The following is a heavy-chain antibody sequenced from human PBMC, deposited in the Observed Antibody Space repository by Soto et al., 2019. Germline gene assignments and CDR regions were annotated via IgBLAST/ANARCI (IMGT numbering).Heavy chain of an antibody. CDR3: AKRTVGWYFDL. D-gene: IGHD4-17*01. V-gene: IGHV3-23*01. CDR2: ISGSGGSA. CDR1: GFTFSSYA. J-gene: IGHJ2*01. Sequence: PGGSLRLSCAASGFTFSSYAMNWVRQAPGKGLEWVSVISGSGGSAYYADAVKGRFTISRDNSKNTLYLQMNSLRAEDTAVYYCAKRTVGWYFDLWGRGTLVTVS.